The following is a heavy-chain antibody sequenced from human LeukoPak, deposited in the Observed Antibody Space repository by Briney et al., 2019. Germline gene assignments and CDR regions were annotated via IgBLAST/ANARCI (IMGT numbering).Heavy chain of an antibody. CDR3: ARGHSYGYVKSWFDP. J-gene: IGHJ5*02. D-gene: IGHD5-18*01. Sequence: GGSLRLSCAASGFTFSSYDMHWVRQATGKGLEWVSAIGTAGDTYYPGSVKGRFTISRENAKNFLYLQMNSLRAGDTAVYYCARGHSYGYVKSWFDPWGQGTLVTVSS. CDR2: IGTAGDT. V-gene: IGHV3-13*01. CDR1: GFTFSSYD.